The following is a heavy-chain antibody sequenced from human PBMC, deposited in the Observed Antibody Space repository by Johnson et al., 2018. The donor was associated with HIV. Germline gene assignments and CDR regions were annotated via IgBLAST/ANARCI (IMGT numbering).Heavy chain of an antibody. V-gene: IGHV3-30-3*01. CDR1: GFTFSDHY. Sequence: QVQLVESGGGLVKPGGSLRLSCAASGFTFSDHYMNWMRQAPGKGLEWVALISYDGNIKYYADYVKGRFTISRDNSKNTLYVQMNRLRIEDTAVYHCARVAAAGPDAFDIWGQGTMVTVSS. J-gene: IGHJ3*02. CDR2: ISYDGNIK. D-gene: IGHD6-13*01. CDR3: ARVAAAGPDAFDI.